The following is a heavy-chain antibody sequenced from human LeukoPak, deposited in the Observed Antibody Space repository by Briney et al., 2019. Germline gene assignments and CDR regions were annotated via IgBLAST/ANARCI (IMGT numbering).Heavy chain of an antibody. CDR1: GFMPNTYY. Sequence: GGPLRHSRALPGFMPNTYYVHWARKVPGRVLEWVSYLSSGGHTLYYADSVRGRFTVSRDSASNSVSLRMNSLRAEDTGTYQCVVLMNHWGQGTPVTVST. V-gene: IGHV3-48*03. D-gene: IGHD1-14*01. CDR2: LSSGGHTL. CDR3: VVLMNH. J-gene: IGHJ4*02.